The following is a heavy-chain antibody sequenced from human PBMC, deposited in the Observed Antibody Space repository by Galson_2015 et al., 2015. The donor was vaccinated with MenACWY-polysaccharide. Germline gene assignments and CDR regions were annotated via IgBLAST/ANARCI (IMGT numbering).Heavy chain of an antibody. CDR3: TKAGAKYCRGSSCYFNWFDP. CDR1: GFSFSTYW. Sequence: SLRLSCAAPGFSFSTYWMHWVRHAPGKGLVWVSRINADGSATDYADSVRGRFTISRDNAKNTLYLEMNSLRAEDTAVYYCTKAGAKYCRGSSCYFNWFDPWGQGTLVTVSS. V-gene: IGHV3-74*01. CDR2: INADGSAT. D-gene: IGHD2-15*01. J-gene: IGHJ5*02.